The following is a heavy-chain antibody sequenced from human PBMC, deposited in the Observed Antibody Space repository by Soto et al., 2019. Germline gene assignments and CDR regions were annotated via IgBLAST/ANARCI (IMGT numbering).Heavy chain of an antibody. D-gene: IGHD3-22*01. CDR2: ITSSSDTI. V-gene: IGHV3-48*02. Sequence: CAASGFTFSSFHMNWVRQAPGRGLEWVAYITSSSDTIYYSDSVKGRFTISRDNGKNSLFLQMNSLRDEDTAVYYCARVVVVIPPGYYYAMDVWGQGTPVTVSS. CDR3: ARVVVVIPPGYYYAMDV. CDR1: GFTFSSFH. J-gene: IGHJ6*02.